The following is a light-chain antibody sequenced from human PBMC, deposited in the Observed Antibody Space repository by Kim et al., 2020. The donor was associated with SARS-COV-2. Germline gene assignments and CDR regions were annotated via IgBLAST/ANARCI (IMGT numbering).Light chain of an antibody. CDR1: QGISNS. CDR2: AAS. V-gene: IGKV1-16*02. J-gene: IGKJ2*01. CDR3: QHYNSYPYT. Sequence: SASVGDRVTITCRAIQGISNSLAWFQQKPGKVPKSLIYAASSLHSGVPSKFSGSGSGTDFTLTISSLQPEDFATYYCQHYNSYPYTFGQGTKLEI.